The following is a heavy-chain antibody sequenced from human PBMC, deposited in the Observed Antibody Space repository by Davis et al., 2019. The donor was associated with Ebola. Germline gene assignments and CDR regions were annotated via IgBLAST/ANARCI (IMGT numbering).Heavy chain of an antibody. J-gene: IGHJ5*01. Sequence: PSETLSLTCSVSGASVSGGYWNWIRQPPWKGLEWIGYIDNSGNIIYNPSLKSRVTLSIDTSSNEFSLSLTSVTAADMGIYYCARRPIVSGLGQDRWLDPWGQGILVTVSS. V-gene: IGHV4-59*08. CDR3: ARRPIVSGLGQDRWLDP. D-gene: IGHD5/OR15-5a*01. CDR1: GASVSGGY. CDR2: IDNSGNI.